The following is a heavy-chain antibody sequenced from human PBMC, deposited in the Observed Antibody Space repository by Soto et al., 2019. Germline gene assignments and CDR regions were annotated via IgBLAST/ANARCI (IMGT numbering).Heavy chain of an antibody. CDR1: GGGNSIYA. CDR3: ASRNDILTGTPSQFDY. J-gene: IGHJ4*02. Sequence: SVNVSCKTSGGGNSIYAVSWVRQAPGQGLEWMGGIIPIFGTANYAQKFQGRVTITADESTSTAYMELSSLRSEDTAVYYCASRNDILTGTPSQFDYWGQGTLVTVSS. D-gene: IGHD3-9*01. CDR2: IIPIFGTA. V-gene: IGHV1-69*13.